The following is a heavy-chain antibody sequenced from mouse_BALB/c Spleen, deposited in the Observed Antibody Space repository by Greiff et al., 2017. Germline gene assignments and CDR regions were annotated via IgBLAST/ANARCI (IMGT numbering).Heavy chain of an antibody. V-gene: IGHV3-8*02. D-gene: IGHD2-4*01. CDR3: ARWPYDYDYAMDY. Sequence: VKLQESGPSLVKPSQTLSLTCSVTGDSITSGYWNWIRKFPGNKLEYMGYISYSGSTYYNPSLKSRISITRYTSKNQYYLQLNSVTTEDTATYYCARWPYDYDYAMDYWGQGTSVTVSS. CDR2: ISYSGST. J-gene: IGHJ4*01. CDR1: GDSITSGY.